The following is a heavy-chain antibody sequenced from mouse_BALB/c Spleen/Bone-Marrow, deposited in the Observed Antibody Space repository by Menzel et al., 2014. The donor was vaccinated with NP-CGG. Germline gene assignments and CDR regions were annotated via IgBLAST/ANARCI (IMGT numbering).Heavy chain of an antibody. CDR1: GYAFTSYN. CDR3: VREDYDSGFAY. D-gene: IGHD1-1*01. J-gene: IGHJ3*01. CDR2: IDLYNGGT. V-gene: IGHV1S135*01. Sequence: EVKLMESGPELVKPGASVKVSCKASGYAFTSYNLYWVKQSHGKSLEWIGYIDLYNGGTSYNQKFKGKATLTVDKSSSTAYMHLNSLTSEDSAVYYCVREDYDSGFAYWGQGTLVTVSA.